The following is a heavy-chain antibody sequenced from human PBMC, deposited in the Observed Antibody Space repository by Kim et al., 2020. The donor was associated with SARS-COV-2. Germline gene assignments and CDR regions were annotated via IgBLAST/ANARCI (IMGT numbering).Heavy chain of an antibody. CDR3: SRAPLVVTHYFNY. D-gene: IGHD3-22*01. Sequence: GGSLRLSCEVSGFIFSDYAMSWVRQAPGKGLEWVSIISGSGDDTHYADSVKGRVTVSRDNSKNTLHLQMNSLRADDTAVDYCSRAPLVVTHYFNYCGHGT. CDR2: ISGSGDDT. CDR1: GFIFSDYA. V-gene: IGHV3-23*01. J-gene: IGHJ4*01.